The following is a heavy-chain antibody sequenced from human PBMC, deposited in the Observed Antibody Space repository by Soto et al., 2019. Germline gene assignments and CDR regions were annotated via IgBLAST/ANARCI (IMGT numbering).Heavy chain of an antibody. CDR1: GFTFRTYA. J-gene: IGHJ4*02. V-gene: IGHV3-23*01. CDR2: MSNSGDET. Sequence: EVQLLESGGGLIQLGGSLRLSCAASGFTFRTYAMGWVRQVPGKGLEWVSVMSNSGDETYYADSVKGRFTISRDNFQNTLYLQLSSLRADDTAVYYCAKDAARTSGWYYFDFWGQGTLVTVSS. CDR3: AKDAARTSGWYYFDF. D-gene: IGHD6-19*01.